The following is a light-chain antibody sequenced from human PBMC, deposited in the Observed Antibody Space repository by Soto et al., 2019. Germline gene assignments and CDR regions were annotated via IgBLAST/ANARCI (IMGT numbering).Light chain of an antibody. J-gene: IGKJ1*01. CDR2: DAS. Sequence: DFQMTQSPSTLSASVGDRVTITCRASQNINNWVAWYQQKPGKAPKFLIYDASTLQRGVPSRFSGSGFGTEFSLTISSLQPDDFGSYYCQHTRTFGQGTTVEIK. CDR1: QNINNW. V-gene: IGKV1-5*01. CDR3: QHTRT.